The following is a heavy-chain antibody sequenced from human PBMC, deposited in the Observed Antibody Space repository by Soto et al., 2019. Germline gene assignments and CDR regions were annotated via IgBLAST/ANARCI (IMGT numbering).Heavy chain of an antibody. CDR1: GFTFSSYA. D-gene: IGHD4-17*01. V-gene: IGHV3-30-3*01. CDR3: ASGDDYGDRKAD. J-gene: IGHJ4*02. CDR2: ISYDGSNK. Sequence: QVQLVESGGGVVQPGRSLRLSCAASGFTFSSYAMHWVRQAPGKGLEWVAVISYDGSNKYYADSVKGRFTISRDNSKNTLYLQMNSLRAEDTDVYYCASGDDYGDRKADWGQGTLVSVSS.